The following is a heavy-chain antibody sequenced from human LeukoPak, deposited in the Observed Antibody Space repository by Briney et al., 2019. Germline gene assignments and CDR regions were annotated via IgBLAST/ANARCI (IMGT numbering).Heavy chain of an antibody. CDR3: ARGGFNHAFDI. CDR2: VDNDGSNT. J-gene: IGHJ3*02. V-gene: IGHV3-74*01. CDR1: GFTFISYW. D-gene: IGHD3-10*01. Sequence: PGGSLILSCAASGFTFISYWFHWVRQAPGKGLMWVSRVDNDGSNTIYADSVKGRFTISRDNAKNTVYLQMNSLSAEDSAVYYCARGGFNHAFDIWGQGTMVTVS.